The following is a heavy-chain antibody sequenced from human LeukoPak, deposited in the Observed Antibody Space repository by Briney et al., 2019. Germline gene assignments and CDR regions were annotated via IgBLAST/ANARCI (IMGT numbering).Heavy chain of an antibody. V-gene: IGHV5-51*01. J-gene: IGHJ4*02. D-gene: IGHD2-2*01. CDR3: ARHIRSTSSGDY. CDR1: GYIFTTYW. Sequence: GESLKISCKGSGYIFTTYWIGWVRQMPGKGLGWMGIIHPGDSDTRYSPSFQGQVTISADKSISTAYLQWSSLKASDTAMYYCARHIRSTSSGDYRGQGTLVTVSS. CDR2: IHPGDSDT.